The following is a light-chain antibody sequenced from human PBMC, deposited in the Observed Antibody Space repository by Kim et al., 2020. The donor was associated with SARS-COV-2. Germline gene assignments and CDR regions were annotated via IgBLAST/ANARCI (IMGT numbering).Light chain of an antibody. V-gene: IGKV3-15*01. J-gene: IGKJ1*01. Sequence: EIVMTQSPATLSLSPGERATLSCRASQSIRADLAWYQQKSGQAPRLLIYDASTRATGVPARFTGSGSGTDFTLTINGLQSEDLAMYYCQQYNYWPPWTFGQGTKLEI. CDR1: QSIRAD. CDR3: QQYNYWPPWT. CDR2: DAS.